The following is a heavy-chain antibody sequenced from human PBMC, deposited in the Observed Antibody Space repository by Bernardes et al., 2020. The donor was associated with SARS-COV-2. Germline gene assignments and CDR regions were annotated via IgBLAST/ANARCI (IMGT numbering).Heavy chain of an antibody. D-gene: IGHD3-3*01. CDR2: ISPYSGNT. J-gene: IGHJ4*02. CDR1: GYTFNSYG. Sequence: ASVKVSCMASGYTFNSYGISWVRLAPGQSLEWMGWISPYSGNTNYAQKFQGRVTMTTDTSTNTAYLELRSLRPDDTAVYYCARDPVSTVFAVVVAYSDYWGQGTLVTVSS. V-gene: IGHV1-18*01. CDR3: ARDPVSTVFAVVVAYSDY.